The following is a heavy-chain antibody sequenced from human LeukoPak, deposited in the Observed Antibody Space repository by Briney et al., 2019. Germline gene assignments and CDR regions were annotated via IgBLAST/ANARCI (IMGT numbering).Heavy chain of an antibody. Sequence: SDTLSLTRAVYGGSFSGYYWSWIRQPPGKGLEWIGEINHSGSTNYNPSLKSRVTISVDTSKDQFSLELSSVTAADTAVYYCARSVEGYCSGTSCYYYYYYMDVWGKGTTVTVSS. V-gene: IGHV4-34*01. CDR2: INHSGST. D-gene: IGHD2-15*01. J-gene: IGHJ6*03. CDR3: ARSVEGYCSGTSCYYYYYYMDV. CDR1: GGSFSGYY.